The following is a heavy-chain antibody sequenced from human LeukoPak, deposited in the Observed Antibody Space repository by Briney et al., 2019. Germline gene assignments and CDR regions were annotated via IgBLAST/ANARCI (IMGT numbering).Heavy chain of an antibody. D-gene: IGHD3-3*01. J-gene: IGHJ4*02. Sequence: SETLSLTCTVSGGSISSYYWSWIRQPPGKGLEWIGYIYSSGTTNYNPSLKSRVTISVDTSKNQFSLKLNSVTAADTAGYYCAVSGNSATRFDYWGQGTLVTVSS. V-gene: IGHV4-59*08. CDR2: IYSSGTT. CDR3: AVSGNSATRFDY. CDR1: GGSISSYY.